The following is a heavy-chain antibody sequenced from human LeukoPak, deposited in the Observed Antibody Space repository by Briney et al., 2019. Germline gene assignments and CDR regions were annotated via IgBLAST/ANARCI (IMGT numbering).Heavy chain of an antibody. CDR2: IWYDGSNK. J-gene: IGHJ4*02. CDR3: AKDGMGARPFDY. D-gene: IGHD1-26*01. V-gene: IGHV3-33*06. CDR1: GFTFSSYG. Sequence: GSLILSCAASGFTFSSYGMHWVRQAPGKGLEWVAVIWYDGSNKYYVDSVKGRFTISRDNSKNTLYLQMNSLRAEDTAVYYCAKDGMGARPFDYWSQGTLVTVSS.